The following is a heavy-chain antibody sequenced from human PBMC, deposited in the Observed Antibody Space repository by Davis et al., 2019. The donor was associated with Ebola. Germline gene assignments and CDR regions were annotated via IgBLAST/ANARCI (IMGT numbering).Heavy chain of an antibody. Sequence: SVKVSCKASGGTFSSYAISWVRQAPGQGLEWMGGIIPIFGTANYAQKFQGRVTITADESTSTAYMELSSLRSEDTAVYYCAREEGIGSGWVYWGQGTLVTVSS. CDR1: GGTFSSYA. V-gene: IGHV1-69*13. J-gene: IGHJ4*02. CDR2: IIPIFGTA. CDR3: AREEGIGSGWVY. D-gene: IGHD6-19*01.